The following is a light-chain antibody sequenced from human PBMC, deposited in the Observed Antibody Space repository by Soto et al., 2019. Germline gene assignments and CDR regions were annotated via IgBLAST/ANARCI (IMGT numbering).Light chain of an antibody. V-gene: IGKV1-39*01. Sequence: DIQMTQSPSSLSASVGDRVTITCRASQSISSYLNWYQQKPGKALKVLIYAASSLQSGVPSRFSGSGSGTDFTLTISSLQPEDFATYYCQQSYSSPLTFGGGTKVEIK. CDR2: AAS. J-gene: IGKJ4*01. CDR1: QSISSY. CDR3: QQSYSSPLT.